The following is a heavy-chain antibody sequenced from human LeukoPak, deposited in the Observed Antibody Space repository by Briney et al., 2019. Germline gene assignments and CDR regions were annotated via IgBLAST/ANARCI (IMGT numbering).Heavy chain of an antibody. D-gene: IGHD3-10*01. CDR3: ARGAIYYGSGSYYNY. CDR2: INHSGST. V-gene: IGHV4-34*01. CDR1: GGSLSGYY. Sequence: ASETLSLTCVVYGGSLSGYYWSWIRQPPGKGLEWIGQINHSGSTNYNASLKSRVTISIDTSKKQFSLKLNSVTAADTAVYYCARGAIYYGSGSYYNYWGQGTLVTVSS. J-gene: IGHJ4*02.